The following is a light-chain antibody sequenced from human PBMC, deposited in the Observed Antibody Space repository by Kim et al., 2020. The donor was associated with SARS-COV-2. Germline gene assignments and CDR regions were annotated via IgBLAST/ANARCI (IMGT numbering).Light chain of an antibody. Sequence: ASVGDSVTITCRASHDINTWLGWYQQKPGKAPKLLIYGASNLQSGVPSRFSGSGSGTDFTLTISRLQPDDCATYYCQQANSFPPWTFGQGTKVEIK. CDR3: QQANSFPPWT. CDR2: GAS. J-gene: IGKJ1*01. V-gene: IGKV1-12*01. CDR1: HDINTW.